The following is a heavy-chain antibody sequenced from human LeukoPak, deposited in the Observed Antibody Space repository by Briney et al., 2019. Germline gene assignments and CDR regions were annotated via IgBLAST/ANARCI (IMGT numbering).Heavy chain of an antibody. J-gene: IGHJ4*02. Sequence: PSETLSLTCTVSGYSISSGYFWGWIRQPPGKGLEWIGTIYNSGSTYYNASLESRVTISVDTSKNQFSLKLSSVTAADTAVYYCARGRTKAVAGTSFDYWGQGTLVTVSS. D-gene: IGHD6-19*01. CDR3: ARGRTKAVAGTSFDY. V-gene: IGHV4-38-2*02. CDR1: GYSISSGYF. CDR2: IYNSGST.